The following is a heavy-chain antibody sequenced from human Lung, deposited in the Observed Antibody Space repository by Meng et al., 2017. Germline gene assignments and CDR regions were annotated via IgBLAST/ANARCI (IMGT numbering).Heavy chain of an antibody. Sequence: QVQLVQSGAEVKKPGASVKVSRQASGYSFTTYGMHWLRQAPGQRLEWMGWINTDNGDTHYSQKFQGRVTITRDTSARTAYMELSSLRSEDTAVYFCARDERGGPYYFDYWGQGTLVTVSS. CDR1: GYSFTTYG. CDR2: INTDNGDT. V-gene: IGHV1-3*04. J-gene: IGHJ4*02. CDR3: ARDERGGPYYFDY.